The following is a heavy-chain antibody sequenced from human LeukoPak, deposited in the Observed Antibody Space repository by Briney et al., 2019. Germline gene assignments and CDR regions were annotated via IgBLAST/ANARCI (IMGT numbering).Heavy chain of an antibody. Sequence: SETLSLTCTVSGGSISSSSYYWGWIRQPPGKGLEWIGSIYYSGSTYYNPSLESRVTISVDTSKDQFSLKLSSVTAADTAVYYCARSPGLCSGGSCYVRHWYFDLWGRGTLVTVSS. J-gene: IGHJ2*01. CDR1: GGSISSSSYY. V-gene: IGHV4-39*07. D-gene: IGHD2-15*01. CDR2: IYYSGST. CDR3: ARSPGLCSGGSCYVRHWYFDL.